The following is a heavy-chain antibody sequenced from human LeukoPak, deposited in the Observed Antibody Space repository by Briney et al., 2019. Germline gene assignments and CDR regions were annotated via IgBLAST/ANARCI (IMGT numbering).Heavy chain of an antibody. CDR3: ARESTPPPGSCGGDCYLAYYCYGMDV. Sequence: GASVKVSCKASGGIFSRYAISWVRQAPGQGLEWMGGIIPIFGTANYAQKFRGRVTITADESTSTAYMELSSLRSEDTAVYYCARESTPPPGSCGGDCYLAYYCYGMDVWGQGTTVTVSS. D-gene: IGHD2-21*02. V-gene: IGHV1-69*13. CDR2: IIPIFGTA. CDR1: GGIFSRYA. J-gene: IGHJ6*02.